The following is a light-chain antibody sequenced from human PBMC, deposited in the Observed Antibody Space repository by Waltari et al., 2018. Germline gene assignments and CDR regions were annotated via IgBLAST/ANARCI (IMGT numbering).Light chain of an antibody. CDR1: ALPKQY. Sequence: SYELTQPPSVSVSPGQTARITCSGDALPKQYAFWYQQRSGQAPVLVIYKDSERRSGIPARFSGSTSGTTVTLTIRGVQAEDEADYYCQSADSSGTMGVFGGGTKLTVL. J-gene: IGLJ3*02. CDR3: QSADSSGTMGV. V-gene: IGLV3-25*03. CDR2: KDS.